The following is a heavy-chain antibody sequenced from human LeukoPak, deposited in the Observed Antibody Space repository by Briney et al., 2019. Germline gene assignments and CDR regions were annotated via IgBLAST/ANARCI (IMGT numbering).Heavy chain of an antibody. CDR3: ANGEEIAARRLQLDY. J-gene: IGHJ4*02. Sequence: GRSLRLSCAASGFTFCSYGVHWVRQSPGKGREGVAFIRYDGSNKYYAASVKGRFTISRDNSKNTLYLQMSSLRAEDTAVYYCANGEEIAARRLQLDYWGQGTLVTVSS. CDR1: GFTFCSYG. CDR2: IRYDGSNK. D-gene: IGHD6-6*01. V-gene: IGHV3-30*02.